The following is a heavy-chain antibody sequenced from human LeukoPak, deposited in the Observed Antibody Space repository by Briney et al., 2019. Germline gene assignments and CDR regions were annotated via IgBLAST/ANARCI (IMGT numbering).Heavy chain of an antibody. CDR3: AKPGEQWLVLDY. Sequence: GGSLRLSCAASGFTYSSYAMSWVRQAPGKGLEWVSAISGSGGSTYYADSVKGRFTISRDNSKNTLYLQMNSLRAEDTAVYYCAKPGEQWLVLDYWGQGTLVTVSS. D-gene: IGHD6-19*01. J-gene: IGHJ4*02. CDR1: GFTYSSYA. CDR2: ISGSGGST. V-gene: IGHV3-23*01.